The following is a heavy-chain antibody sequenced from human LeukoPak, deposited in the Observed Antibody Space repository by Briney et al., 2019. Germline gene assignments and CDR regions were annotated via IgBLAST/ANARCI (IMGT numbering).Heavy chain of an antibody. Sequence: PSETLSLTCTVSGDSISNGNYYWGWIRQPPGRGLEWIGSPYYSGTTYYSPSLESRVTMSVDKSSNQFSLKLNSVTAADTSIYYCVRLRLDLQLVTDHWGQGTLVTVSS. CDR1: GDSISNGNYY. CDR3: VRLRLDLQLVTDH. V-gene: IGHV4-39*01. CDR2: PYYSGTT. J-gene: IGHJ4*02. D-gene: IGHD6-13*01.